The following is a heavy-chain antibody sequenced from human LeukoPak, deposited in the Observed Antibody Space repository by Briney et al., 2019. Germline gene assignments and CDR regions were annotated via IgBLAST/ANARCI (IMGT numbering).Heavy chain of an antibody. J-gene: IGHJ3*02. Sequence: KPSETLSLTCTVSGGSISSYYWSWIRQPPGKGREWIGYIYYSGSTNYNPSLKSRVTISVDTSKNQFSLKLSSVTAADTGVYYCARGLLDGYTHPAAFDIWGQGTMVTVSS. CDR1: GGSISSYY. V-gene: IGHV4-59*01. CDR3: ARGLLDGYTHPAAFDI. CDR2: IYYSGST. D-gene: IGHD5-24*01.